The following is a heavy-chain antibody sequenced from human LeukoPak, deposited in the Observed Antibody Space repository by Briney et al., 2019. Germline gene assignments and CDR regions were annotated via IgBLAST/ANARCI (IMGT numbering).Heavy chain of an antibody. CDR3: ARVPYIAAAGMGYYYYGTDV. CDR1: GYTFTSYG. J-gene: IGHJ6*02. CDR2: ISAYNGNT. V-gene: IGHV1-18*01. Sequence: WASVKVSCKASGYTFTSYGISWVRQAPGQGLEWMGWISAYNGNTNYAQKLQGRVTMTTDTSTSTAYMELRSLRSDDTAVYYCARVPYIAAAGMGYYYYGTDVWGQGTTVTVSS. D-gene: IGHD6-13*01.